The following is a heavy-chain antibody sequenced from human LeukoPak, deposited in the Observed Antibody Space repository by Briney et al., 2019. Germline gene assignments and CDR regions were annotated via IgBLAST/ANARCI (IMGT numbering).Heavy chain of an antibody. Sequence: SETLSLTCTVSGGSISSYYWSWLRQPPGKGLEWIGYISYSGSTNYNPSLKSRVTISVDTSKNQFSLKLSSVTAADTAVYYCARQSSSWSGNSDYWGQGTLVTVSS. D-gene: IGHD6-13*01. J-gene: IGHJ4*02. V-gene: IGHV4-59*08. CDR1: GGSISSYY. CDR2: ISYSGST. CDR3: ARQSSSWSGNSDY.